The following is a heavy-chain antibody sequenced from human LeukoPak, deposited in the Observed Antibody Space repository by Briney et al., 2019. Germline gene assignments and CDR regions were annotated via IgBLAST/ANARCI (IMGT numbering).Heavy chain of an antibody. CDR2: IYYSGST. CDR1: GGSIRNSDYY. J-gene: IGHJ6*03. CDR3: ARTYYYYYYMDV. V-gene: IGHV4-39*07. Sequence: SETLSLTCTVSGGSIRNSDYYWGWIRQPPGKGLEWIGNIYYSGSTYYNPSLKSRVTISVDTSKNQFSLKLSSVTAADSAVYYCARTYYYYYYMDVWGKGTTVTVSS.